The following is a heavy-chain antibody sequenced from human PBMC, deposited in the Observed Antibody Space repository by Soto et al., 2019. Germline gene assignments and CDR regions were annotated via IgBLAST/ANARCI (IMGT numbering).Heavy chain of an antibody. CDR2: IYYSGST. D-gene: IGHD3-22*01. V-gene: IGHV4-59*01. CDR3: AGVVTYYYDSSGYSPSYNWFDP. J-gene: IGHJ5*02. CDR1: GGSISSYY. Sequence: SETLSLTCTVSGGSISSYYWSWIRQPPGKGLEWIGYIYYSGSTNYNPSLKSRVTISVDTSKNQFSLKLSSVTAADTAVYYCAGVVTYYYDSSGYSPSYNWFDPWGQGTLVTLSS.